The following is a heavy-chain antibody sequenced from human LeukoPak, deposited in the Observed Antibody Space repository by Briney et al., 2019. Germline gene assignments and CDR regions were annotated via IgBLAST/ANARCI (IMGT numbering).Heavy chain of an antibody. CDR1: GITLSNYG. V-gene: IGHV3-23*01. CDR2: MSNSGGRT. CDR3: AKRGVVIRVILVGFHKEAYYFDS. D-gene: IGHD3-22*01. Sequence: GGSLRLSCAVSGITLSNYGMSWVRQAPGKGLEWVAGMSNSGGRTNYADSVKGRFTISRDNPKNTLYLQMNSLRAEDTAVYFCAKRGVVIRVILVGFHKEAYYFDSWGQGALVTVSS. J-gene: IGHJ4*02.